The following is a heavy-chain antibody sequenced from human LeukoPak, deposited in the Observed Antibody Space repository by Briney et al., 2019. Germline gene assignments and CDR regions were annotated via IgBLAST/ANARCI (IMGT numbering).Heavy chain of an antibody. D-gene: IGHD5-12*01. CDR3: ARHGTYNGYDYGFFDY. J-gene: IGHJ4*02. CDR2: IYTSGST. V-gene: IGHV4-61*02. CDR1: GGSISSGSYN. Sequence: SETLSLTCTASGGSISSGSYNWSWIPQPAGKGLEWIVRIYTSGSTNYNPSLKSRVTISVDTSKNQFSLKLSSVTAADTAVYYCARHGTYNGYDYGFFDYWGQGTLVTVSS.